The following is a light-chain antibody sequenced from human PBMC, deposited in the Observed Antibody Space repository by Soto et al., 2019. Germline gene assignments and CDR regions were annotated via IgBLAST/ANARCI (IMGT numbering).Light chain of an antibody. CDR3: QQYNNGPPWT. Sequence: IVLTQSPGTLSLSPGERATLSCRASQSVSSSYLAWYQQKPGQAPRLLIYGASNRATAIPDRFSGSGSGTDFTLTISRLEPEDFAVYHCQQYNNGPPWTFGQGTKVDIK. V-gene: IGKV3-20*01. J-gene: IGKJ1*01. CDR2: GAS. CDR1: QSVSSSY.